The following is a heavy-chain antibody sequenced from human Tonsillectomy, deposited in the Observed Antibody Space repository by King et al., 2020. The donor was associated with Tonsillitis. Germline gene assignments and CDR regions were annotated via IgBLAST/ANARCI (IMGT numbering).Heavy chain of an antibody. D-gene: IGHD3-10*01. CDR3: ARESMVRGVTAYFYYYYMDV. CDR1: GFTVSRNY. CDR2: IYGDGST. V-gene: IGHV3-66*01. Sequence: VQLVESGGGLVQPGGSLRLSCAASGFTVSRNYMSWVRQAPGKGLEWVSVIYGDGSTYYADSVKGRLIISRDNSKNTLFLQMNSLRAEDTAVYYCARESMVRGVTAYFYYYYMDVWGKGTTVTVSS. J-gene: IGHJ6*03.